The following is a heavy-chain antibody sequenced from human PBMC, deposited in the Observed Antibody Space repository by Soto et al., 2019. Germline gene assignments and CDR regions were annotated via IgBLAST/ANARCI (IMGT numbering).Heavy chain of an antibody. CDR2: MRPNTGHS. Sequence: GASVKVSCKASGYTFTDLDINRVRQTTEQGLEWMGWMRPNTGHSGLAQKFQGRLTLTRDTSINTAYMELSSLRSEDTAIYYCARGIRDGVDYWSQGTPVTVSS. J-gene: IGHJ4*02. V-gene: IGHV1-8*02. D-gene: IGHD3-16*01. CDR3: ARGIRDGVDY. CDR1: GYTFTDLD.